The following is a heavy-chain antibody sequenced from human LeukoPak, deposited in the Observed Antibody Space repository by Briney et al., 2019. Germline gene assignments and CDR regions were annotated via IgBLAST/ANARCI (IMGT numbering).Heavy chain of an antibody. Sequence: GGSLRLSCAASGFTFTNAWMSCVRQAPGKGLEWIGRIKSKTDGGTTDYTAPVKGRFTISRDDSKNTPYLQMNSLKTEDTAVYYCTTGPFDYYGSASYLANGMDVWGQGTTVTVSS. CDR1: GFTFTNAW. CDR2: IKSKTDGGTT. J-gene: IGHJ6*02. CDR3: TTGPFDYYGSASYLANGMDV. D-gene: IGHD3-10*01. V-gene: IGHV3-15*01.